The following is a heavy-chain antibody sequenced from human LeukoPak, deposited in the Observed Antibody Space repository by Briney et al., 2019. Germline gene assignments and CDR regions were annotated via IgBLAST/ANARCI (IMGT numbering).Heavy chain of an antibody. CDR2: ISYDGSIK. D-gene: IGHD3-22*01. CDR3: ARDPTYYDSSGYHEYGMDV. V-gene: IGHV3-30-3*01. J-gene: IGHJ6*02. CDR1: GFTFSSYA. Sequence: GGSLRLSCAASGFTFSSYAMHWVRQAPGKGLEWVAVISYDGSIKYYADSVKGRFTISRDNSKNTLYLQMNSLRAEDTAVYYCARDPTYYDSSGYHEYGMDVWGQGTTVTVSS.